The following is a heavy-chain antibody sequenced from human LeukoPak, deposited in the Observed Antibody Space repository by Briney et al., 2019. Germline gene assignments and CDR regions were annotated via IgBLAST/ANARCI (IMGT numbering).Heavy chain of an antibody. CDR2: IYYSWNT. CDR1: GGSISNFY. J-gene: IGHJ5*02. D-gene: IGHD6-19*01. Sequence: SETLSLTCTVSGGSISNFYWSWIRQPPGKGLEWIGNIYYSWNTNYNPSLKRRVTISVDTSKNQTSLKLSCVTAADTAVYYCESHKWLAPFDAWGQGTLVTVSS. CDR3: ESHKWLAPFDA. V-gene: IGHV4-59*08.